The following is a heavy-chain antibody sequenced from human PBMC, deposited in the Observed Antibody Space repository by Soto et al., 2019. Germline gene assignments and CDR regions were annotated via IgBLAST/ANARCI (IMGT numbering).Heavy chain of an antibody. J-gene: IGHJ4*02. CDR2: IYSTGSA. CDR1: GGSISTTGYY. CDR3: ARHRGSNYGANDY. V-gene: IGHV4-39*01. Sequence: QLQLQESGPGLVKPSETLSLTCTVSGGSISTTGYYWGWIRQPPGKGLEWIGSIYSTGSAYSNPSLKSRVTISVDTSKNQFSLKLPSVTAADTALYYCARHRGSNYGANDYWGQGTLVTVSS. D-gene: IGHD5-18*01.